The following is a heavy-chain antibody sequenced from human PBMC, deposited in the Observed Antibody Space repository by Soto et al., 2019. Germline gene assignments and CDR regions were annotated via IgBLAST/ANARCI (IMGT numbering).Heavy chain of an antibody. CDR2: IYYSGST. D-gene: IGHD3-10*01. V-gene: IGHV4-59*01. Sequence: SETLSLTCTVSGGSISSYYWSCIRQPPGKGLEWIGYIYYSGSTNYNPSLKSRVTISVDTSKNQFSLKLSSVTAADTAVYYCARAVYYYGSGSYYIDYWGQGTLVTVSS. J-gene: IGHJ4*02. CDR1: GGSISSYY. CDR3: ARAVYYYGSGSYYIDY.